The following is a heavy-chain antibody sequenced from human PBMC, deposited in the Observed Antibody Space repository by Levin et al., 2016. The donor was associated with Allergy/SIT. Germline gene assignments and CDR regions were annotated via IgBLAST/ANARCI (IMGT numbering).Heavy chain of an antibody. V-gene: IGHV3-48*01. CDR3: ARDEPLFMITLYSFDY. J-gene: IGHJ4*02. D-gene: IGHD3-16*01. Sequence: FTFSRDNAKNSLYLQMNSLRAEDTAVYYCARDEPLFMITLYSFDYWGPGTLVTVSS.